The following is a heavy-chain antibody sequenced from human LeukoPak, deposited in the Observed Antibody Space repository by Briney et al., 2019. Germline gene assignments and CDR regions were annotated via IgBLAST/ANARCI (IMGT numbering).Heavy chain of an antibody. D-gene: IGHD6-13*01. CDR2: IKEDGREK. CDR1: GFTFSAYW. CDR3: ARVHHSSSWGTDDC. Sequence: PGGTLRLSCAASGFTFSAYWMTWVRQAPGKGLEWVANIKEDGREKYYVDSVRGRFTISRDNAKNSLYLHMNSLRAEDTAVYYCARVHHSSSWGTDDCWGQGTLVTVSS. V-gene: IGHV3-7*01. J-gene: IGHJ4*02.